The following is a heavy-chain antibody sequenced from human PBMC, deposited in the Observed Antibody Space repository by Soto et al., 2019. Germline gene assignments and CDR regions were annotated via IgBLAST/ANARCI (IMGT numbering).Heavy chain of an antibody. J-gene: IGHJ4*02. Sequence: ASVKVSCKASGGTFSSYAISWVRQAPGQGLEWMGGIIPIFGTANYAQKFQGRVTITADESTSTAYMELSSLRSEDTAAYYCASNYDILTGYYVYWGQGTLVTVSS. CDR3: ASNYDILTGYYVY. CDR2: IIPIFGTA. V-gene: IGHV1-69*13. CDR1: GGTFSSYA. D-gene: IGHD3-9*01.